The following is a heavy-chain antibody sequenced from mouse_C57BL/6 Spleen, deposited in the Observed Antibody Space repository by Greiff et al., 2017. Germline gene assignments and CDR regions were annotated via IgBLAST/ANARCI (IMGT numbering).Heavy chain of an antibody. D-gene: IGHD2-2*01. CDR3: ARHGGDGYDVDDY. J-gene: IGHJ2*01. V-gene: IGHV5-6*01. CDR1: GFTFSSYG. Sequence: EVMLVESGADLVKPGGSLKLSCAASGFTFSSYGMSWVRQTPDKSLGWVGTISSGGSYTYYPDSVKGRFTISRYNAKNTLYLQMSSLTSEDTAVYYCARHGGDGYDVDDYWGQGTTLTVSS. CDR2: ISSGGSYT.